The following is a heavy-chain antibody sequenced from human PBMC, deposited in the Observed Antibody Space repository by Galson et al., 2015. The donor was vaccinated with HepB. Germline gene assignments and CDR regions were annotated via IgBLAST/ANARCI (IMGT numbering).Heavy chain of an antibody. CDR2: ISGSGGST. CDR3: TKDPAYCSSTSCLDY. Sequence: SLRLSCAASGFTFSSYAMSWVRQAPGKGLEWVSAISGSGGSTYYADSVKGRFTISRDNSKNTLYLQMNSLRAEDTAVYYCTKDPAYCSSTSCLDYWGQGTLVTVSS. V-gene: IGHV3-23*01. D-gene: IGHD2-2*01. CDR1: GFTFSSYA. J-gene: IGHJ4*02.